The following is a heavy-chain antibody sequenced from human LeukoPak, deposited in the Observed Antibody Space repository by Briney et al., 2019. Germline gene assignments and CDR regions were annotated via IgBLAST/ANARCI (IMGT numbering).Heavy chain of an antibody. CDR3: ARRTLCCGERFDP. Sequence: TSETLSLTCTVSGGSINNYYWSWIRQPPGKGLEWIGYIYSSGSTNYNPSLKSRVIISVDTSKNQFSLKLGSVTAADTAVYYCARRTLCCGERFDPWGQGTLVTVSS. V-gene: IGHV4-59*08. CDR2: IYSSGST. D-gene: IGHD3-16*01. J-gene: IGHJ5*02. CDR1: GGSINNYY.